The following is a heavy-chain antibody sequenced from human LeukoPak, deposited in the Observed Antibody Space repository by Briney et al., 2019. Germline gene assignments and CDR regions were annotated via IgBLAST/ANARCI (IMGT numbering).Heavy chain of an antibody. Sequence: GGSLRLSCAASGFTFSSYAIYWVRQAPGKGLGWVSGISGSGGITYFADPVKGRFTISRDNSKNTVYLQMNSLRVGDTAVYYCAKTTTGYSSGRYPGWPVDYWGQGTLVTVSS. CDR3: AKTTTGYSSGRYPGWPVDY. CDR1: GFTFSSYA. J-gene: IGHJ4*02. D-gene: IGHD6-19*01. CDR2: ISGSGGIT. V-gene: IGHV3-23*01.